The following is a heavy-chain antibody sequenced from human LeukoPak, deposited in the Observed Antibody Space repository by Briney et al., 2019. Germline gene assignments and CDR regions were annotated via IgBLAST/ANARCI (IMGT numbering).Heavy chain of an antibody. CDR1: GFTFSSYW. Sequence: GGSLRLSRATSGFTFSSYWMNWVRQAPGTGLEWVAHIKEDGSRQHYIDSVKGRFTISRDNAKSSLYLQMNSLRVEDSAVYYCARDGYASGSHDYWGQGTLVTVSS. D-gene: IGHD3-10*01. CDR3: ARDGYASGSHDY. V-gene: IGHV3-7*04. CDR2: IKEDGSRQ. J-gene: IGHJ4*02.